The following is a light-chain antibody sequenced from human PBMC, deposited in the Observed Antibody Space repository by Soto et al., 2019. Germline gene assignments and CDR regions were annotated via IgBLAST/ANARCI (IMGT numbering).Light chain of an antibody. CDR3: SSYTSGSTLL. CDR2: DVS. CDR1: SSDVGGYNY. J-gene: IGLJ2*01. Sequence: QSVLTQPASVSGSPGQSITISCTGTSSDVGGYNYVSWYQHHPGKAPKLTIYDVSNRPSGVSNRFSGSKSGDTASLTISGLQAEDEADYYCSSYTSGSTLLFGGGTKLTVL. V-gene: IGLV2-14*03.